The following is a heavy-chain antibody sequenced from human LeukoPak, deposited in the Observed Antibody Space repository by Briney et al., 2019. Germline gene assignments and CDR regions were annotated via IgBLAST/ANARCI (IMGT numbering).Heavy chain of an antibody. CDR3: ARETINCGGDCYDY. Sequence: GGSLRLSCAASGFTLEDYAMYWVRQAPGKGLEWVSSISWNSDRIDYADSVKGRFTISRDNAKNSLYLQMNSLRAEDTGIYYCARETINCGGDCYDYWGQGALVTVSS. CDR1: GFTLEDYA. J-gene: IGHJ4*02. V-gene: IGHV3-9*01. D-gene: IGHD2-21*01. CDR2: ISWNSDRI.